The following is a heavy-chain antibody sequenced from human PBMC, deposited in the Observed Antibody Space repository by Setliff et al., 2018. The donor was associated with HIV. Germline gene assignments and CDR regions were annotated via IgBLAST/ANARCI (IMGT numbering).Heavy chain of an antibody. D-gene: IGHD3-9*01. Sequence: ASVKVSCKASGYTFTSYGISWVRQAPGQGLEWMGWINSFNAITNYAQKFQGRVTMTTETSTSTAYMELRSLRSDDTAVYYCARDLRGYNNWFDPWGQGTLVTV. V-gene: IGHV1-18*01. CDR3: ARDLRGYNNWFDP. J-gene: IGHJ5*02. CDR1: GYTFTSYG. CDR2: INSFNAIT.